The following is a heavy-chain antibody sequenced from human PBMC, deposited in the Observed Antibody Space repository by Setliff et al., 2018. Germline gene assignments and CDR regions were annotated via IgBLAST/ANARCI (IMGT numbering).Heavy chain of an antibody. J-gene: IGHJ4*02. CDR1: GYTFTTYG. V-gene: IGHV1-18*01. CDR2: ISA. D-gene: IGHD2-2*01. CDR3: ARGPLDFVVVPATAKFDY. Sequence: AASVKVSCKASGYTFTTYGISWLRQAPGQGLEWMGWISAYAQKFQGRVTMTTDTSTSTAYMELRSLRSDDTAVYYCARGPLDFVVVPATAKFDYWGQGTLVTVSS.